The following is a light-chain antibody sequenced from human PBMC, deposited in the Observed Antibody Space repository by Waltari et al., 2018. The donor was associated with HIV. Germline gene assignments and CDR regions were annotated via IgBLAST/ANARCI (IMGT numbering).Light chain of an antibody. CDR1: LTIVNY. CDR2: DAS. V-gene: IGKV3-11*01. CDR3: QQRHSWPLS. J-gene: IGKJ4*01. Sequence: EIALTQSPVDLSLSPGDRATLSCRANLTIVNYLGWYQQKPGQGPSLLIYDASKRVTGVPVRFSGSGSGTDFSLIINNIQPEDSAVYYCQQRHSWPLSFCGGTKVEI.